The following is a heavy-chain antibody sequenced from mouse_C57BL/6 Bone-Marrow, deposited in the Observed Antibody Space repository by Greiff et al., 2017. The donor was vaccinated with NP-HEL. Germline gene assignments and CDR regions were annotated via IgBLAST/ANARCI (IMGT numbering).Heavy chain of an antibody. CDR3: AYDYAFAY. Sequence: DVQLQESGGGLVKPGGSLKLSCAASGFTFSSYAMSWVRQTPEKRLEWVATISDGGSYTYYPDNVKGRFTISRDNAKNNLYLQMSHLKSEDTAMYYCAYDYAFAYWGQGTLVTVSA. J-gene: IGHJ3*01. CDR2: ISDGGSYT. D-gene: IGHD2-4*01. V-gene: IGHV5-4*01. CDR1: GFTFSSYA.